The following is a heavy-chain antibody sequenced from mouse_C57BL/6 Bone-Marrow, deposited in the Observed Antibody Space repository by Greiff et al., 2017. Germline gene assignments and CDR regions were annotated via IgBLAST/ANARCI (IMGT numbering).Heavy chain of an antibody. CDR3: ASIYYGYDGSY. J-gene: IGHJ3*01. D-gene: IGHD2-2*01. CDR2: INSDGGST. CDR1: EYEFPSHD. Sequence: EVNLVESGGGLVQPGESLKLSCESNEYEFPSHDMSWVRKTPEKRLELVAAINSDGGSTYYPDTMERRFIISRDNTKKTLYLQMSSLRSEDTALXYCASIYYGYDGSYWGQGTLVTVSA. V-gene: IGHV5-2*01.